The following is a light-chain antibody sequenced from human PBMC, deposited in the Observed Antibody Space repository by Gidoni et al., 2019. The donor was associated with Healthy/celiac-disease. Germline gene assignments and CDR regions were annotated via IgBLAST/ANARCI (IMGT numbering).Light chain of an antibody. CDR1: HSISSY. CDR3: QQSYSTPRT. CDR2: AAS. Sequence: TITCRASHSISSYLNWYQQKPGKAPKLLIDAASSLQSGVPSRFSGSGSGTDFTLTISSLQPEDFATYYCQQSYSTPRTFGQGTKVEIK. J-gene: IGKJ1*01. V-gene: IGKV1-39*01.